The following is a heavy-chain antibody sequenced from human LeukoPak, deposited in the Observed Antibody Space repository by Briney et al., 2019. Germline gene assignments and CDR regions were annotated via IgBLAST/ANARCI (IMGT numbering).Heavy chain of an antibody. CDR1: GGSISSGGYY. D-gene: IGHD3-3*01. Sequence: SETLSLTCTVSGGSISSGGYYWSWIRQHPGKGLEWIGYIYYSGSTYYNPSLKSRVTISADTSKNQFSLKLSSVTAADTAVYYCARSYDFWSGYSPNWFDPWGQGTLVTVSS. CDR2: IYYSGST. CDR3: ARSYDFWSGYSPNWFDP. J-gene: IGHJ5*02. V-gene: IGHV4-31*03.